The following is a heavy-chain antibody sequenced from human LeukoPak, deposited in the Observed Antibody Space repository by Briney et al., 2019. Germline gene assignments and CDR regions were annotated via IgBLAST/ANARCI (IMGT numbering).Heavy chain of an antibody. V-gene: IGHV3-23*01. J-gene: IGHJ4*02. D-gene: IGHD2-8*01. CDR1: GFTFSSYA. CDR3: VREAYALDY. Sequence: GGSLRLSCTVSGFTFSSYAMTWVRQAPGKGLEWVSAISGSGGTTYYADSVKGRFSISRDNSKNTLYLDMNSLRAEDTAVYYCVREAYALDYWGQGTLVTVSS. CDR2: ISGSGGTT.